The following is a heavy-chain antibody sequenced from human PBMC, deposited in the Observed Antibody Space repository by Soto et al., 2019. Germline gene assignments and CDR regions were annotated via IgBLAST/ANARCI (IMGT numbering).Heavy chain of an antibody. V-gene: IGHV6-1*01. Sequence: SQTLSLTCAISGDSVSSNSAAWNWIRQSPSRGLEWLGRTYYRSKWYNDYAVSVKSRITINSDTSKNQFSLQLNSVTPEDTAVYYCARTVGGIAARPPKSIKKKHPYYYYYGMDVWGQATTVTVYS. CDR1: GDSVSSNSAA. J-gene: IGHJ6*02. D-gene: IGHD6-6*01. CDR2: TYYRSKWYN. CDR3: ARTVGGIAARPPKSIKKKHPYYYYYGMDV.